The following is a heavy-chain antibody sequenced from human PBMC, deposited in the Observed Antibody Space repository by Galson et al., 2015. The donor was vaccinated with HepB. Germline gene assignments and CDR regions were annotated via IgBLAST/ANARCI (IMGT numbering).Heavy chain of an antibody. D-gene: IGHD2/OR15-2a*01. CDR2: IDSDGTTT. CDR1: GFTFRSYW. Sequence: SLRLSCAASGFTFRSYWMHWVRQAPGKGLVWVSRIDSDGTTTTYADSVKGRFTISRDNAKNTLYLQMNSLRAEDTAVYYCARVVAVPSTFSLNYWGQGTLVTVSS. V-gene: IGHV3-74*01. J-gene: IGHJ4*02. CDR3: ARVVAVPSTFSLNY.